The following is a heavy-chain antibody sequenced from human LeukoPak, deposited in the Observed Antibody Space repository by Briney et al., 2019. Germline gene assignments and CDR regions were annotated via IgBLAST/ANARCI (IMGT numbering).Heavy chain of an antibody. D-gene: IGHD3-3*01. CDR3: AKDRPGLRFLEWSLDY. CDR1: GFTFTMFS. V-gene: IGHV3-48*01. Sequence: PGGSLRLSCAASGFTFTMFSMNWVRQAPGKGLEWIAFIRGRADTTYYAGSVQGRFTISRDNSKNTLYLQMNSLRAEDTAVYYCAKDRPGLRFLEWSLDYWGQGTLVTVSS. CDR2: IRGRADTT. J-gene: IGHJ4*02.